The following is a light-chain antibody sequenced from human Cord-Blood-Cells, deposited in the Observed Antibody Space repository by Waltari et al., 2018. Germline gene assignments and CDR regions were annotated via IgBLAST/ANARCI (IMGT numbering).Light chain of an antibody. CDR3: QQLNSYPST. CDR1: QGISSY. V-gene: IGKV1-9*01. J-gene: IGKJ5*01. Sequence: DIQLTQSPSFLSASVGDRVTITCRASQGISSYLAWYQQKPGKAPKLLIYAASTLQSGVPSRVSGSGSGTEFTLTISSLQPEDFATYYCQQLNSYPSTFGQGTRLEIK. CDR2: AAS.